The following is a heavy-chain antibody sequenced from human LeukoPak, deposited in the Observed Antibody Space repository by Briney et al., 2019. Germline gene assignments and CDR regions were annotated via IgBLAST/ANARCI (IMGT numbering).Heavy chain of an antibody. CDR1: GGSITSYH. CDR2: IYYSGST. CDR3: ARGGSGTYYHY. J-gene: IGHJ4*02. Sequence: TPSETLSLTCTVSGGSITSYHYSWIRKPPRKGLEWIGYIYYSGSTNYNPSLKSRVTISVDTSKNQFSLKLSSVTAADTAVYYCARGGSGTYYHYWGQGTLVTVSS. V-gene: IGHV4-59*01. D-gene: IGHD1-26*01.